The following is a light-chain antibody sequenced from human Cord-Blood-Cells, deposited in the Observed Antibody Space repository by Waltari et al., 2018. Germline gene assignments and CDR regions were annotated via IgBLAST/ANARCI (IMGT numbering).Light chain of an antibody. Sequence: DIQMTQSPSTLSASVGDRVPITCRASRGISSWLAWNQQKPGKAPKLLIDDASSWESGVPSRCSGSGAGTEFTLTISSLQPDDFATYYCQQYNSYMYTFGQGTKLEIK. CDR1: RGISSW. J-gene: IGKJ2*01. V-gene: IGKV1-5*01. CDR3: QQYNSYMYT. CDR2: DAS.